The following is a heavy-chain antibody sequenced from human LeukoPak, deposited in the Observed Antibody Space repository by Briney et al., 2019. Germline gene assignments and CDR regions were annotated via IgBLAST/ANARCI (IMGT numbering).Heavy chain of an antibody. CDR1: GGSISSYY. J-gene: IGHJ4*02. CDR3: ARGGDAMGNGASFLDN. D-gene: IGHD3-16*01. Sequence: SETLSLTCTVSGGSISSYYWSWIRQPAGKGLEWIGRIYTSGTTNYNPSLKSRVTISLDTSKNQFSLKLSSVTAADTAVYYCARGGDAMGNGASFLDNWGQGTLVTVSS. V-gene: IGHV4-4*07. CDR2: IYTSGTT.